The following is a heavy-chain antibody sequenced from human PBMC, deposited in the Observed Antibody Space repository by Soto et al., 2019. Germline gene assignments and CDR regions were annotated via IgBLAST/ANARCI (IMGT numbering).Heavy chain of an antibody. CDR3: ARAGVDYGDSTGDFDYYYYYMDV. Sequence: GGSLRLSCAASGFTFSSYGMHWVRQAPGKGLEWVAVIWYDGSNKYYADSVKGRFTISRDNSKNTLYLQMNSLRAEDTAVYYCARAGVDYGDSTGDFDYYYYYMDVWGKGTTVTVSS. CDR1: GFTFSSYG. CDR2: IWYDGSNK. V-gene: IGHV3-33*01. D-gene: IGHD4-17*01. J-gene: IGHJ6*03.